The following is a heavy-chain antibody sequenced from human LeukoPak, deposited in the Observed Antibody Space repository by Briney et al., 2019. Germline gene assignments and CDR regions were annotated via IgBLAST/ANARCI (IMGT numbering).Heavy chain of an antibody. CDR2: INPSGGST. J-gene: IGHJ4*02. CDR1: GYTFTSYY. Sequence: ASVKVSCKASGYTFTSYYMHWVRQAPGQGLEWMGIINPSGGSTSYAQKFQGRVTMTTDTSTSTAYMELRSLRSDDTAVYYCARDHYDILTGYYVLWGQGTLVTVSS. CDR3: ARDHYDILTGYYVL. D-gene: IGHD3-9*01. V-gene: IGHV1-46*01.